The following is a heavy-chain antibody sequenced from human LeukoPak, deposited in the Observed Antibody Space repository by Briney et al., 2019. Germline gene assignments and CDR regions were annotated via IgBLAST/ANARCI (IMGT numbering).Heavy chain of an antibody. Sequence: GGSLGLSCAASGFTFSLYGMQWVRQAPGKGLEWVAVISYDGSNKYYADSMKGRFTISRDNSKNTLYLQTDSLRAEDTAVYYCAKEISRLSKRYCGSGDCYSIAQDYWGQGTLVTVSS. CDR1: GFTFSLYG. D-gene: IGHD2-15*01. V-gene: IGHV3-30*18. CDR2: ISYDGSNK. CDR3: AKEISRLSKRYCGSGDCYSIAQDY. J-gene: IGHJ4*02.